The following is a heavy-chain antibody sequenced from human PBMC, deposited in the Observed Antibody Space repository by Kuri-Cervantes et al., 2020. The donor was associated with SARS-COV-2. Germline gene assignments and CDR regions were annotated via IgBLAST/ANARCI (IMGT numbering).Heavy chain of an antibody. J-gene: IGHJ6*02. CDR2: ISSSSSYT. CDR1: GFTFSDYY. Sequence: GGSLRLSCAASGFTFSDYYMSWIRQAPGKGLEWVSYISSSSSYTNYADSVKGRFTISRDNAKNSLYLQMNSLRAEDTAVYYCARDRPYYDFWSGYRYYYGMDVWGQGTTVTVSS. CDR3: ARDRPYYDFWSGYRYYYGMDV. D-gene: IGHD3-3*01. V-gene: IGHV3-11*06.